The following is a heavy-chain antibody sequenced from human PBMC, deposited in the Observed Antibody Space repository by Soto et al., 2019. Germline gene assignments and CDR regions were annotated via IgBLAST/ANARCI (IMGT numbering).Heavy chain of an antibody. J-gene: IGHJ6*01. CDR3: ARERYQVISDGMDV. D-gene: IGHD2-2*01. CDR2: INPETGGT. V-gene: IGHV1-2*02. Sequence: QVQLVQSGADVKTPGASVRVSCKASGYTFTGYYVHWVREAPGQGLEWMGCINPETGGTSYAQKFQGRVTLFRDTSINTAYLELGRLRFDDVAVYVCARERYQVISDGMDVWGQGTTVTVSS. CDR1: GYTFTGYY.